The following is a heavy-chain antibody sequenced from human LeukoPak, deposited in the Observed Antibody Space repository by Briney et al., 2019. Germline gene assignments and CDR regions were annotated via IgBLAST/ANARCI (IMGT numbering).Heavy chain of an antibody. V-gene: IGHV3-30*01. CDR1: GFTFSNYA. Sequence: PGRSLRLSCAASGFTFSNYAMHWVRQAPGKGLEWVAVISNVETNTYYADSVKGRFTISRDNSKNTLYLQLNSLRAEDTSAYYCARDSTYYYASGSSGPHYFDSWGQGTLVTVSS. D-gene: IGHD3-10*01. CDR2: ISNVETNT. CDR3: ARDSTYYYASGSSGPHYFDS. J-gene: IGHJ4*02.